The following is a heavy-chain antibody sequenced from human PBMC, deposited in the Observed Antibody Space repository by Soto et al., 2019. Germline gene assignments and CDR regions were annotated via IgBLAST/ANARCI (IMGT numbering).Heavy chain of an antibody. Sequence: GGSLRLSCAASGFTFSSYAMSWVRQAPGKGLEWVSAISGSGGRTYYADSVKGRFTISRDNSKNTLYLTMNCLRAEDTAVYYCVIWPRRVVDYHDSSGYYKAAFDIWGQGTMVTVSS. CDR2: ISGSGGRT. CDR3: VIWPRRVVDYHDSSGYYKAAFDI. V-gene: IGHV3-23*01. D-gene: IGHD3-22*01. J-gene: IGHJ3*02. CDR1: GFTFSSYA.